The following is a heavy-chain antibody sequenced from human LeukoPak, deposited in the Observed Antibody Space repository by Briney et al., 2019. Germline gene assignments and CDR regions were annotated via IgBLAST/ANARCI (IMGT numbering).Heavy chain of an antibody. J-gene: IGHJ3*02. D-gene: IGHD1-26*01. CDR2: IYYSGST. Sequence: SKTLSLTCTVSGGSISSSSYYWGWIRQPPGKGLEWLGSIYYSGSTYYNPSLKSRVTISVDTSKNQFSLKLSSVTAADTAVYYCECGSYYRRSRCAFDIWGQGTMVTVSS. V-gene: IGHV4-39*01. CDR3: ECGSYYRRSRCAFDI. CDR1: GGSISSSSYY.